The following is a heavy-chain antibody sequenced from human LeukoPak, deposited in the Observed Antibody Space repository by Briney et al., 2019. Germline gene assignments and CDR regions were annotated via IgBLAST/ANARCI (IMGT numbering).Heavy chain of an antibody. Sequence: GGSLRLSCAASGFSFSTYEMHWVRQAPGKGLEWVSDISSSGSTVYYADSVKGRFTTSRDNANNYLYLQMQSLRAGDTAVYYCSLLAVASPQDYWGQGTLVTVSS. CDR1: GFSFSTYE. D-gene: IGHD6-19*01. J-gene: IGHJ4*02. CDR2: ISSSGSTV. CDR3: SLLAVASPQDY. V-gene: IGHV3-48*03.